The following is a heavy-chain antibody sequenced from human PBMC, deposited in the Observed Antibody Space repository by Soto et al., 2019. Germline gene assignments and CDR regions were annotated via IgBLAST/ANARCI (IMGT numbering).Heavy chain of an antibody. D-gene: IGHD3-16*01. Sequence: PSETLSLTCTVSGGSISSGGYYWSWIRQHPGKGLEWIGYIYYSGSTYYNPSLKSRVTISVDTSKNQFSLKLSSVTAAYTAVYYCARFAYYYYYMDVWGKGTTVTVSS. V-gene: IGHV4-31*03. CDR1: GGSISSGGYY. CDR3: ARFAYYYYYMDV. CDR2: IYYSGST. J-gene: IGHJ6*03.